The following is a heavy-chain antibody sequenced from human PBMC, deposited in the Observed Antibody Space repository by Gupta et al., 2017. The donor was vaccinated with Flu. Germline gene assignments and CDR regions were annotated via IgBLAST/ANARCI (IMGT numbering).Heavy chain of an antibody. CDR3: AKDRSGNPAIDY. CDR2: VVAGGDRT. D-gene: IGHD6-13*01. Sequence: EVQLLESGGALVQPGGSLRLSCAASGLTFSDYAMNWVRQAPGKGLEWVSTVVAGGDRTYYDDYVMGRFTISRDNSKNTVYLQMNSLRGDDTAGDYCAKDRSGNPAIDYWGQGTRGTVS. J-gene: IGHJ4*02. CDR1: GLTFSDYA. V-gene: IGHV3-23*01.